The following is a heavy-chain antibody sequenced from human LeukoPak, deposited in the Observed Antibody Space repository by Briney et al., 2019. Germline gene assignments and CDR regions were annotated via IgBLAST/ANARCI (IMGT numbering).Heavy chain of an antibody. D-gene: IGHD3-10*02. CDR2: ISGSGGST. CDR3: AKPITVFGELSRPYDY. V-gene: IGHV3-23*01. Sequence: GGSLRLSCAASGFTFSSYAMSWVRQAPGKGLEWVSAISGSGGSTYYADSVKGRFTISRDNSKNTLYLQMNSLRAEDTAVYYCAKPITVFGELSRPYDYWGQGTLVTVSS. J-gene: IGHJ4*02. CDR1: GFTFSSYA.